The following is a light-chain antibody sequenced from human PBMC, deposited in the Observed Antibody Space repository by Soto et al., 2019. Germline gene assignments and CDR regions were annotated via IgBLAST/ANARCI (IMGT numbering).Light chain of an antibody. V-gene: IGKV3-15*01. CDR1: QSVSSN. Sequence: EVVMTQSPATLSVSPGERAALSCRASQSVSSNLAWYQQKVGQAPRLLIYRASTRATGIPARFSGSGSGTEFTLTISNLQSEDFAVYYCQQHNNWPLTFGGGTKVEIK. CDR3: QQHNNWPLT. CDR2: RAS. J-gene: IGKJ4*01.